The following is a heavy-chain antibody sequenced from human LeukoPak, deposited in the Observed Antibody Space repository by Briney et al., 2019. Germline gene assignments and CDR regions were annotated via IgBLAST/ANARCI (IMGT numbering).Heavy chain of an antibody. CDR3: AGGIAARPIDDY. CDR1: GFTFRSFA. V-gene: IGHV3-23*01. D-gene: IGHD6-6*01. CDR2: ISDSGDST. J-gene: IGHJ4*02. Sequence: PGGSLRLSCAASGFTFRSFAMSWVRQAPGKGLEWVSSISDSGDSTYYADSVKGRFTISRDNSKNTLYLQMNSLRAEDTAVYYCAGGIAARPIDDYWGQGTLVTVSS.